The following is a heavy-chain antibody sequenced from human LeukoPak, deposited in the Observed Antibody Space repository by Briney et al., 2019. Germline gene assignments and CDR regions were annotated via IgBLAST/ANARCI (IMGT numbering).Heavy chain of an antibody. CDR2: IIPIFGTA. J-gene: IGHJ4*02. V-gene: IGHV1-69*13. D-gene: IGHD2-21*02. CDR3: ARDGLRVVVTDY. CDR1: GGTFSSYA. Sequence: GASVKVSCKASGGTFSSYAISWVRQAPGQGLEWMGGIIPIFGTANYAQKFQGRVTITADGSTSTAYMELSSLRSEDTAVYYCARDGLRVVVTDYWGQGTLVTVSS.